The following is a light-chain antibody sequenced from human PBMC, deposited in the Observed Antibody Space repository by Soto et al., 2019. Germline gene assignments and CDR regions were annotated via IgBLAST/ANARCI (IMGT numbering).Light chain of an antibody. CDR2: EGS. Sequence: QSVLTQPASVSGSPGQSITISCTGSSSDVGKYNLVSWYQQHPGKAPKVMIYEGSKRPSGISNRFSGSKSGNTASLTISGLQGEDEADYYCCSYAGRTTWVFGGGTKLTVL. J-gene: IGLJ3*02. CDR3: CSYAGRTTWV. CDR1: SSDVGKYNL. V-gene: IGLV2-23*01.